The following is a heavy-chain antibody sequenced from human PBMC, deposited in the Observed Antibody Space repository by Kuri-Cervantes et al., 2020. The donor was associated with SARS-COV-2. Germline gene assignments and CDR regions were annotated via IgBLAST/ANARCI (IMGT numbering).Heavy chain of an antibody. Sequence: GGSLRLSCAASGFTFSSYGMHWVRQAPGKGLEWVAFIRYDGSESHYGASVKGRVTISRDNSKNTLYLQMNSLRPEDTAVYYCAKNHGGGYDFSIHFDTYFDYWGQGTLVTVSS. CDR1: GFTFSSYG. D-gene: IGHD3-3*01. V-gene: IGHV3-30*02. CDR2: IRYDGSES. J-gene: IGHJ4*02. CDR3: AKNHGGGYDFSIHFDTYFDY.